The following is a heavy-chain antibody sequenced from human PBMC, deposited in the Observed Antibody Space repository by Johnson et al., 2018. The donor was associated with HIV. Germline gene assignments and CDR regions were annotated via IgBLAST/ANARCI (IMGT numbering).Heavy chain of an antibody. V-gene: IGHV3-66*01. CDR2: IYSGGST. Sequence: VQLVESGGGVVQPGGSLRLSCAASGFTVSSNYMSWVRQAPGKGLEWVSVIYSGGSTYYADSVKGRFTISRDNSKNTLYLQMNSLKAEDTAVYYCAKEGITMEVDIWGQGTMVTVSS. CDR3: AKEGITMEVDI. CDR1: GFTVSSNY. D-gene: IGHD3-10*01. J-gene: IGHJ3*02.